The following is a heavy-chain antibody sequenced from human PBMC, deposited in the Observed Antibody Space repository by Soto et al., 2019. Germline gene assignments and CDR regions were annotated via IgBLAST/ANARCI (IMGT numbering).Heavy chain of an antibody. V-gene: IGHV4-30-4*01. J-gene: IGHJ4*02. D-gene: IGHD6-13*01. CDR3: ARDKGGWDSSSWYFDY. CDR2: IYYSGST. Sequence: SETLSLTCTVSGGSISSGDYYWSWIRQPPGKGLEWIGYIYYSGSTYYNPSLKSRVTISVGTSKNQFSLKLSSVTAADTAVYYCARDKGGWDSSSWYFDYWGQGTLVTVSS. CDR1: GGSISSGDYY.